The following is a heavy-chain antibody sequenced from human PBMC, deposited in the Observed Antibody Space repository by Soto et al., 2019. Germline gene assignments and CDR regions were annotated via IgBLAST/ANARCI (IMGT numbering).Heavy chain of an antibody. CDR1: GFTFSTYS. CDR3: ARRGFEPRSVVVVDHFDY. Sequence: PGGSLRLSCAASGFTFSTYSMNWVRQAPGKGLEWVSYISSSSSTIFYTDSVKGRFTVSRDNAKNSLYLQMNSLRAEDTAVYYCARRGFEPRSVVVVDHFDYWGQGTLVTVSS. V-gene: IGHV3-48*01. CDR2: ISSSSSTI. D-gene: IGHD2-15*01. J-gene: IGHJ4*02.